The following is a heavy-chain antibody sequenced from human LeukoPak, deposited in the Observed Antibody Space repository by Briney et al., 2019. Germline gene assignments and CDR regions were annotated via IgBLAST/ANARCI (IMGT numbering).Heavy chain of an antibody. CDR3: ARDEDYYDSSGNFDY. CDR2: ISSSSYI. Sequence: GGSLRLSCAASGFTFSSYAMSWVRQAPGKGLEWVSSISSSSYIYYADSVKGRFTISRDNAKNSLYLQMNSLRAEDTAVYYCARDEDYYDSSGNFDYWGQGTLVTVSS. J-gene: IGHJ4*02. CDR1: GFTFSSYA. D-gene: IGHD3-22*01. V-gene: IGHV3-21*01.